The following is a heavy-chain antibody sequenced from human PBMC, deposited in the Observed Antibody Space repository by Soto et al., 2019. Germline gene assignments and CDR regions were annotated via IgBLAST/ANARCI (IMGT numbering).Heavy chain of an antibody. J-gene: IGHJ4*02. V-gene: IGHV3-23*01. CDR1: GFSFSNQA. D-gene: IGHD3-10*01. Sequence: EVRLLQSGGGLIQPGESLRLSCAASGFSFSNQALSWVRQAPGKGLEWVSTISANSGSTYYAASVKGRFNISRDNSKNMLDLQMNSLRAEDTAVYYCGPQILWYGELPNFVSWGQGTLVTVSS. CDR3: GPQILWYGELPNFVS. CDR2: ISANSGST.